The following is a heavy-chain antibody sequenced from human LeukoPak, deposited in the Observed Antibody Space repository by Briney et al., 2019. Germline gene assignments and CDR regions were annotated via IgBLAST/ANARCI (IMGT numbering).Heavy chain of an antibody. J-gene: IGHJ4*02. Sequence: GASVKVSCKASGGTFSSYAISWVRQAPGQGLEWMGGIIPIFGTANYAQKFQGRVTITADKSTSTAYMELSSLRSEDTAVYYCARVGKQQLPTYYFDYWGQGTLVTVSS. CDR1: GGTFSSYA. CDR3: ARVGKQQLPTYYFDY. V-gene: IGHV1-69*06. D-gene: IGHD6-13*01. CDR2: IIPIFGTA.